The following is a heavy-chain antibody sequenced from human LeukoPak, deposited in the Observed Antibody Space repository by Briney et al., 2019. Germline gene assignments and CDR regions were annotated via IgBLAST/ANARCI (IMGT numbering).Heavy chain of an antibody. CDR3: AREAYDSSGYSSPFDY. CDR1: GFTFDDYG. Sequence: GGSLRLSCAASGFTFDDYGMSWVRQAPGKGLEWVSGLNWNGGSTGYADSVKGRFTISRDNAKNSLYLQMNSLRAEDTALYYCAREAYDSSGYSSPFDYWGQGTLVTVSS. CDR2: LNWNGGST. D-gene: IGHD3-22*01. J-gene: IGHJ4*02. V-gene: IGHV3-20*04.